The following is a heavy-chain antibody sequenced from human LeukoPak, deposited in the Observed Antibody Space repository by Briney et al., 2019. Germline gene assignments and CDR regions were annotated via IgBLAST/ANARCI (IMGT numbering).Heavy chain of an antibody. J-gene: IGHJ4*02. CDR3: ARLRVRGYGYGPWEGPTWLDY. CDR2: IYYSGST. CDR1: GGSISSYY. D-gene: IGHD5-18*01. V-gene: IGHV4-59*12. Sequence: SETLSLTCTVSGGSISSYYWNWIRQPPGKGLEWIGYIYYSGSTNYNPSLKSRVTISVDTSKNQFSLKVSSVTAADTAVYYCARLRVRGYGYGPWEGPTWLDYWGQGTLVTVSS.